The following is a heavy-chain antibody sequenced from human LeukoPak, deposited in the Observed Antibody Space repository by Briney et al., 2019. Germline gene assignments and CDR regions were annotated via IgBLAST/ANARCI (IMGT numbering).Heavy chain of an antibody. CDR2: ISSSSSYI. V-gene: IGHV3-21*01. CDR1: GFTFSSYS. D-gene: IGHD4-17*01. Sequence: PGGSLRLSCAASGFTFSSYSMNWVRQAPGKGLEWVSSISSSSSYIFYADSVKGRFTLSRDNAKNSLYLQMNSLRAEDTAVYYCAGINDYGDPTGAFDIWGQGTMVTVSS. CDR3: AGINDYGDPTGAFDI. J-gene: IGHJ3*02.